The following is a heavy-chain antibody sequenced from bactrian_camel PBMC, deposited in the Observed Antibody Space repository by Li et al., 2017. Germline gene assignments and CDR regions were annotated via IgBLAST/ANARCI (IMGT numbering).Heavy chain of an antibody. J-gene: IGHJ4*01. CDR2: IYTGGGDG. D-gene: IGHD4*01. Sequence: VQLVESGGGSVQAGGSLRLSCTYTRRPNHVTWFRQGPGNGREGVAGIYTGGGDGHYADAVKGRFTISHDNAKKTAYLQMNTLKPEDTAMYYCAASHSFILTPRFYRLESSDYPYRGQGTQVTVS. V-gene: IGHV3S40*01. CDR1: YTRRPNH. CDR3: AASHSFILTPRFYRLESSDYPY.